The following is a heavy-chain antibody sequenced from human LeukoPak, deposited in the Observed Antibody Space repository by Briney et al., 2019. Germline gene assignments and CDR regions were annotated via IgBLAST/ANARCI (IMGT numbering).Heavy chain of an antibody. CDR3: ARDAREIGYCSSTSCRPLYYYYMDV. Sequence: SVKVSCKASGGTFSSYAIRWVRQAPGQGREWMGGIIPIFGTANYPQKFQGRVTITTDESTSTAYMELCSLRSEDTAVYYCARDAREIGYCSSTSCRPLYYYYMDVWGKGTTVTVSS. J-gene: IGHJ6*03. V-gene: IGHV1-69*05. CDR2: IIPIFGTA. CDR1: GGTFSSYA. D-gene: IGHD2-2*01.